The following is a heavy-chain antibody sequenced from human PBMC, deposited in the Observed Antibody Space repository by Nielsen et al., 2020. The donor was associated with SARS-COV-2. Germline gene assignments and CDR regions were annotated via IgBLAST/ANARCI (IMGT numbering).Heavy chain of an antibody. J-gene: IGHJ6*03. Sequence: GGSLRLSFTASGFALSAYGMDWVRQVPGRGLAWLAHIRMSDGATQYADSVRGRFTISRDNAKNSLYLQMNSLRDEDTAVYFCAKELEVCCHYMDVWGKGTTVTVSS. CDR3: AKELEVCCHYMDV. CDR1: GFALSAYG. D-gene: IGHD5/OR15-5a*01. V-gene: IGHV3-48*02. CDR2: IRMSDGAT.